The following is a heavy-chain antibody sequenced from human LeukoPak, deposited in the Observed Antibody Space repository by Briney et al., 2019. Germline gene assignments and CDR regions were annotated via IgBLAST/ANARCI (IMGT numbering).Heavy chain of an antibody. CDR2: IYSGGST. V-gene: IGHV3-66*01. Sequence: GGSLRLSCAASGFTVSSNYMSWVRHAPGKGLEWVSVIYSGGSTYYADSVKGRFTISRDNSKNTLYLQMNSLRAEDTAVYYCARESRTQTDYWGQGTLVTVSS. J-gene: IGHJ4*02. CDR3: ARESRTQTDY. CDR1: GFTVSSNY.